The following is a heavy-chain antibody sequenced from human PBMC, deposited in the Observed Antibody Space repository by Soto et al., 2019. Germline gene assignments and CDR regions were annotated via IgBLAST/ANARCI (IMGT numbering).Heavy chain of an antibody. V-gene: IGHV1-46*01. D-gene: IGHD6-13*01. CDR3: ARELAAAGTVDYYYGMDV. CDR1: GYTFTSYY. CDR2: INPSGGST. J-gene: IGHJ6*02. Sequence: GASVKVSCKASGYTFTSYYMHWVRQAPGQGLEWMEIINPSGGSTSYAQKFQGRVTMTRDTSTSTVYMELSSLRSEDTAVYYCARELAAAGTVDYYYGMDVWCQGTTVTVSS.